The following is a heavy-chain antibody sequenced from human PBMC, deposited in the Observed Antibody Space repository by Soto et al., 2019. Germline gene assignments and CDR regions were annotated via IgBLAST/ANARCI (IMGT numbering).Heavy chain of an antibody. J-gene: IGHJ4*02. CDR3: ARDRYSGSYSYFDY. D-gene: IGHD1-26*01. CDR1: GGTFSSYA. CDR2: IIPIFGTA. V-gene: IGHV1-69*13. Sequence: SVKVSCKASGGTFSSYAISWVRQAPGQGLEWMGGIIPIFGTANYAQKFQGRVTITADESTSTAYMELSSLRSEDKAVYYCARDRYSGSYSYFDYWGQGTLVTVSS.